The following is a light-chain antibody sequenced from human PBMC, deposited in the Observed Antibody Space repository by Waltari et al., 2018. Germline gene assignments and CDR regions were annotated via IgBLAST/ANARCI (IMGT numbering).Light chain of an antibody. CDR1: QSDGTY. Sequence: SCRASQSDGTYLAWYQQRPGQSPRLLIYDASYRATGIPARFSGSGSETDFTLTISSLQPEDFAVYYCQQRRNWPLTFGGGTRVQ. CDR3: QQRRNWPLT. CDR2: DAS. V-gene: IGKV3-11*01. J-gene: IGKJ4*01.